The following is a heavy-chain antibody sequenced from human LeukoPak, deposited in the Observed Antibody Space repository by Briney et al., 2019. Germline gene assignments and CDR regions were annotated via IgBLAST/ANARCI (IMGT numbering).Heavy chain of an antibody. J-gene: IGHJ5*02. CDR3: AREAGYYYDSSGYYSDSWFDP. CDR1: GFTFSSYA. V-gene: IGHV3-23*01. D-gene: IGHD3-22*01. Sequence: GGSLRLSCAASGFTFSSYAMSWVRQAPGKGLEWVSAISGSGGSTYYADSVKGRFTISRDNSKNTLYLQMNSLRAEDTAVYYCAREAGYYYDSSGYYSDSWFDPWGQGTLVTVSS. CDR2: ISGSGGST.